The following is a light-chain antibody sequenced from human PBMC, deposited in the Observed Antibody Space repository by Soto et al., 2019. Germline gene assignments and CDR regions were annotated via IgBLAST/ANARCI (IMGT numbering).Light chain of an antibody. Sequence: IALTLSPATLSLSPGERSTLSCSSSQSLTNSFIAWYQQKPGQAPRLLIYDTSSRASGIPDRFSGSGSGTDFTLTISRLETEDFAVYYCQQYNNWPRTFGQGTKVDIK. J-gene: IGKJ1*01. V-gene: IGKV3D-20*02. CDR2: DTS. CDR3: QQYNNWPRT. CDR1: QSLTNSF.